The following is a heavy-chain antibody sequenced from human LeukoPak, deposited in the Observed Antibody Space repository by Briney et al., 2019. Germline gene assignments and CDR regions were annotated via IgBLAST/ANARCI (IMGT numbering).Heavy chain of an antibody. CDR3: ARVPTVTKPPGY. J-gene: IGHJ4*02. CDR2: ISSSSSYI. Sequence: GGSLRLSCAASGFTFSSYSMSWVRQAPGKGLEWVSSISSSSSYIYYADSVKGRFTISRDNAKNSLYLQMNSLRAEDTAVYYCARVPTVTKPPGYWGQGTLVTVSS. CDR1: GFTFSSYS. V-gene: IGHV3-21*01. D-gene: IGHD4-17*01.